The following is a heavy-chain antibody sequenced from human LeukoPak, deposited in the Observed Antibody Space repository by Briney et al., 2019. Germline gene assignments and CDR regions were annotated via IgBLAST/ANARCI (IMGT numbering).Heavy chain of an antibody. D-gene: IGHD3-10*01. CDR1: GFTFSSYW. CDR3: ASSPLTLMVRGVIISVRKSGY. Sequence: GGSLRLSCAASGFTFSSYWMSWVRQAPGKGLEWVVNIKQDGSEKYYVDSVKGRFTISRDNAKNSLYLQMNSLRAEDTAVYYCASSPLTLMVRGVIISVRKSGYWGQGTLVTVSS. V-gene: IGHV3-7*01. CDR2: IKQDGSEK. J-gene: IGHJ4*02.